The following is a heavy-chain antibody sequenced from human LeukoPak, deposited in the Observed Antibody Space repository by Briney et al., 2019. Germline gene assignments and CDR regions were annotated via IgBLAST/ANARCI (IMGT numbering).Heavy chain of an antibody. CDR3: TTDQYCSGGSCYPYTHDY. Sequence: GGSLRLSCAASGFTFSNAWMSWVRQAPGKGLEWVGRIKSKTDGGTTGYAAPVKGRFTISRDDSKNTLYLQMNSLKTEDTAVYYCTTDQYCSGGSCYPYTHDYWGQGTLVTVSS. D-gene: IGHD2-15*01. CDR2: IKSKTDGGTT. CDR1: GFTFSNAW. J-gene: IGHJ4*02. V-gene: IGHV3-15*01.